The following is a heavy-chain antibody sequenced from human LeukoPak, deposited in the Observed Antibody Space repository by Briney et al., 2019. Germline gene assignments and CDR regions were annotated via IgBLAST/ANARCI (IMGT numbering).Heavy chain of an antibody. V-gene: IGHV3-72*01. D-gene: IGHD3-10*01. Sequence: GGSLRLSCAASGFTFSDHYMDWVRQAPGKGLEWVARIRNKANSYTTEYAASVKGRFTIARDDSKTSLFLQMNSLKTEDTAVYYCARGYGSGPFYFDYWGQGTLVTVSS. CDR1: GFTFSDHY. CDR2: IRNKANSYTT. J-gene: IGHJ4*02. CDR3: ARGYGSGPFYFDY.